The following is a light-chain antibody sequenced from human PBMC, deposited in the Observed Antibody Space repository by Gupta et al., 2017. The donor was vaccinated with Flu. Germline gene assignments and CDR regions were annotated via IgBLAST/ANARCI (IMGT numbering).Light chain of an antibody. CDR2: QVS. V-gene: IGKV2-30*01. J-gene: IGKJ1*01. Sequence: DVVMTQPPLPLPVTLGQPASIPCRSSQSLVYCGGNTYFHWFQQKPGQSPRRLIYQVSHRESGVPDRFCGSGSGTNFTLKISRVEAADVGVYYCMQGSRWPWAFGQGTKVEIK. CDR1: QSLVYCGGNTY. CDR3: MQGSRWPWA.